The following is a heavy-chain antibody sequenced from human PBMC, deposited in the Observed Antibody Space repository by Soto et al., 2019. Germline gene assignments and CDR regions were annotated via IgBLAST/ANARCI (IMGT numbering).Heavy chain of an antibody. CDR1: GATFSFST. J-gene: IGHJ4*02. Sequence: QVQPVQSGTEVQKPGSSVSVSCKASGATFSFSTITCVRQAPGLWLEWVGRIHPNVSMSNYSQKFQGRFSMTADNSTSTAYEELRSLRSGDTAMYFCAASYGSGYRAFDYWGQGDLVIFSS. CDR2: IHPNVSMS. V-gene: IGHV1-69*02. D-gene: IGHD3-10*01. CDR3: AASYGSGYRAFDY.